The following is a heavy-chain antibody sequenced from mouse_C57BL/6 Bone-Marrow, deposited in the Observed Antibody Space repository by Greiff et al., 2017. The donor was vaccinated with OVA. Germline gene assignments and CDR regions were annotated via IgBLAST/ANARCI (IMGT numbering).Heavy chain of an antibody. V-gene: IGHV5-4*01. Sequence: EVQLQESGGGLVKPGASLKLSCAASGFTFSSYAMSWVRQTPEKRLEWVATISAGGSYTYYPDNVKGRFTISRDNAKNNLYLQMSHLKSEDTAMYYCARDPYGSPFFDYWGQGTTLTVSS. CDR3: ARDPYGSPFFDY. D-gene: IGHD1-1*01. CDR1: GFTFSSYA. J-gene: IGHJ2*01. CDR2: ISAGGSYT.